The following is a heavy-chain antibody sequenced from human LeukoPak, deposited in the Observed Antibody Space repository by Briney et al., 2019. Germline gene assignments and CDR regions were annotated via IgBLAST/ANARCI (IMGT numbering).Heavy chain of an antibody. Sequence: ASVKVSCKASGYTFTSYGISWVRQAPGQGLEWMGWINPNSGGTNYAQKFQGRVTMTRNTSISTAYMELSSLTSEDTAMYYCARRGKGLGYYMDVWGKGTTVTISS. CDR3: ARRGKGLGYYMDV. D-gene: IGHD3-16*01. J-gene: IGHJ6*03. CDR2: INPNSGGT. V-gene: IGHV1-8*02. CDR1: GYTFTSYG.